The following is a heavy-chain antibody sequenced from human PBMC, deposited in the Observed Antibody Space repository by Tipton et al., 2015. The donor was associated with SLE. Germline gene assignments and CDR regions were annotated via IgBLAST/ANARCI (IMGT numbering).Heavy chain of an antibody. Sequence: SLRLSCAASGFTFSSYAMHWVRQAPVKGLEWVAVISYDGSNKYYADSVKGRFTISKDNSKNMLYLQMNTLRAEDTAVYFCARGMITGTNYYYMDVWGRGTTVTVSS. V-gene: IGHV3-30*04. D-gene: IGHD1-7*01. CDR2: ISYDGSNK. J-gene: IGHJ6*03. CDR1: GFTFSSYA. CDR3: ARGMITGTNYYYMDV.